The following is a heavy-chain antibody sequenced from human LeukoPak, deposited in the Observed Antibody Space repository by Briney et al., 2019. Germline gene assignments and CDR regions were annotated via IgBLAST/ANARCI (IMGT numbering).Heavy chain of an antibody. J-gene: IGHJ4*02. Sequence: GGSVRLFCAASGFTFSSCAMSWARHARGEGLEWLSDISGSGGSTYYADSVKGRFTISRDNSKNTLYLQMNSLRAEDTAVYYCAKDGCSGGSCYSFDYWGQGTLVTVSS. CDR1: GFTFSSCA. CDR3: AKDGCSGGSCYSFDY. CDR2: ISGSGGST. V-gene: IGHV3-23*01. D-gene: IGHD2-15*01.